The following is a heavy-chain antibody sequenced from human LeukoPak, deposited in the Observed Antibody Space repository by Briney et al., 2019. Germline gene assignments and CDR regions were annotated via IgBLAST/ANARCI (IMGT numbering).Heavy chain of an antibody. J-gene: IGHJ6*03. V-gene: IGHV3-49*04. CDR1: GFTFGDYA. D-gene: IGHD5-12*01. Sequence: PGGSLRLSCTASGFTFGDYAMSWVRQAPGKGLEWVGFIRSKAYGGTTEYAAAVKGRFTISRDDSNSIDYLQLKSLKPEDTAVYYCTRDRGAYVGYYDAYYLDLWGKGTTVTVSS. CDR3: TRDRGAYVGYYDAYYLDL. CDR2: IRSKAYGGTT.